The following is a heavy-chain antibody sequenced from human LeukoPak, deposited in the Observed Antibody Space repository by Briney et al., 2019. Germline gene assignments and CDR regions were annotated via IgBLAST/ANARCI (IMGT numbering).Heavy chain of an antibody. Sequence: PGRSLRLSCSVSGFTFSSHAMHWVRQAPGKGRECVAYISYDGSFQYHADSVKGRFTISRDNSKNTLSLQMNSLRAEDTAVYYCAKALYGGHDYWGQGTLVTVSS. CDR3: AKALYGGHDY. V-gene: IGHV3-30-3*01. CDR2: ISYDGSFQ. CDR1: GFTFSSHA. J-gene: IGHJ4*02. D-gene: IGHD4-23*01.